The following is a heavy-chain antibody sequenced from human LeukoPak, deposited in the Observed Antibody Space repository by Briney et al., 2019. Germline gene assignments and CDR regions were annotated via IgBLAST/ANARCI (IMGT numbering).Heavy chain of an antibody. CDR1: GGSISSSSYY. Sequence: PSETLSLTCTVSGGSISSSSYYWGWIRQPPGKGLEWIGSIYYSGSTYYNPSLKSRVTISADTSKNQFSLKLSSVTAADTAVYYCARSNYDFWSGYYTFDYWGQGTLVTVSS. CDR3: ARSNYDFWSGYYTFDY. J-gene: IGHJ4*02. D-gene: IGHD3-3*01. V-gene: IGHV4-39*01. CDR2: IYYSGST.